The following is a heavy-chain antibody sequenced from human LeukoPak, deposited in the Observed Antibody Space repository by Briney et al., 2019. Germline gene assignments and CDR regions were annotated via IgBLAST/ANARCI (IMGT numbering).Heavy chain of an antibody. V-gene: IGHV3-64*01. CDR3: ARDGDGNHFDY. J-gene: IGHJ4*02. D-gene: IGHD7-27*01. CDR1: GFTFSSYA. CDR2: ISSNGGST. Sequence: QPGGSLRLSCVASGFTFSSYAMHWVRQAPGKGLEYVSAISSNGGSTYYANSVKGRFTISRDNSKNTLYLQMGSLRAEDMAVYYCARDGDGNHFDYWGQGTLATVSS.